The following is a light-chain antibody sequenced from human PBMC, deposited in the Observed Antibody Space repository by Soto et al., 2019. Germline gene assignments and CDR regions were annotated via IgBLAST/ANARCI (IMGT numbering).Light chain of an antibody. CDR1: SSDVGGYDY. Sequence: QSALTQPPSASGSPGQSVTISCTGTSSDVGGYDYVSWYQHHPGKAPKLIIYEVTKRPSGVPDRFSGSKSGNTASLIVSWIQAEDEADYYCVSSAANSRYVFGTGTKLTVL. V-gene: IGLV2-8*01. CDR2: EVT. CDR3: VSSAANSRYV. J-gene: IGLJ1*01.